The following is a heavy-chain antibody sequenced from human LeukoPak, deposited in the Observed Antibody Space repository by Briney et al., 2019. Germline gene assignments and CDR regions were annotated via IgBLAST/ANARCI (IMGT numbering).Heavy chain of an antibody. V-gene: IGHV4-39*07. CDR1: GGSISSSSYY. CDR2: IYYSGST. Sequence: SETLSLTCTVSGGSISSSSYYWGWIRQPPGKGLEWIGSIYYSGSTYYNPSLKSRVTISVDTSKNQFSLKLSSVTAADTAVYYCARSVGINGRLFDYWGQGTLVTVSS. D-gene: IGHD3-22*01. CDR3: ARSVGINGRLFDY. J-gene: IGHJ4*02.